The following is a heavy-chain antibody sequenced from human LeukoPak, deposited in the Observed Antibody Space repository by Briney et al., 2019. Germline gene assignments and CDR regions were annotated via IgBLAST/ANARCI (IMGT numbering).Heavy chain of an antibody. CDR1: GFTVSSNY. CDR3: AREFGTYYDFWSGYHKGWFDP. CDR2: IYSGGST. D-gene: IGHD3-3*01. J-gene: IGHJ5*02. V-gene: IGHV3-53*01. Sequence: PGGSLRLSCAASGFTVSSNYMSWVRQAPGKGLEWVSVIYSGGSTYYADSVKGQFTISRDNSKNTLYLQMNSLRAEDTAVYYGAREFGTYYDFWSGYHKGWFDPWGQGTLVTVSS.